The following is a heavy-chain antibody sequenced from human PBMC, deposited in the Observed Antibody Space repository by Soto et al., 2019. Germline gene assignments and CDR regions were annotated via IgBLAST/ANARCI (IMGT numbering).Heavy chain of an antibody. CDR3: ARGGQDFWSGPFDY. D-gene: IGHD3-3*01. CDR1: GGSISNYF. J-gene: IGHJ4*02. Sequence: SETLSLTCTVSGGSISNYFCNWIWQPAGKGLEWIGRIDNSGSTNYNPPLKSRITMSADTSRNQFSLKLNSVTAADTAVYYCARGGQDFWSGPFDYWDQGALVTVSS. CDR2: IDNSGST. V-gene: IGHV4-4*07.